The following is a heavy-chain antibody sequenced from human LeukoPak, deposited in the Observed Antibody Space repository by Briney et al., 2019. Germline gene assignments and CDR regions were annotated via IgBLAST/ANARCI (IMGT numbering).Heavy chain of an antibody. CDR2: IYYSGST. D-gene: IGHD3-16*02. CDR3: ARGDMVTFGGVIVFDY. CDR1: GGSISTYY. J-gene: IGHJ4*02. V-gene: IGHV4-59*01. Sequence: SETLSLTCTVSGGSISTYYWSWIRQPPGKGLEWLGYIYYSGSTNYNPSLKSRVTISVDTSKNQFSLKLSSVTAADTAVYYCARGDMVTFGGVIVFDYWGQGTLVTVSS.